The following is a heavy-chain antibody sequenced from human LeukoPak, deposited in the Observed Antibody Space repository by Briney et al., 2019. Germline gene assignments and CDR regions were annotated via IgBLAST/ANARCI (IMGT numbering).Heavy chain of an antibody. V-gene: IGHV3-23*01. CDR2: ISGGGGST. J-gene: IGHJ4*02. CDR1: GFTFSSYA. CDR3: AKCLTTVTTIDY. Sequence: GGSLRLSCAASGFTFSSYAMSWVRQAPGKGLEWVSAISGGGGSTYYADSVKGRFTTSRDNSKNTQYLQINFLRADDTAVYYCAKCLTTVTTIDYWGQGTLVTVSS. D-gene: IGHD4-17*01.